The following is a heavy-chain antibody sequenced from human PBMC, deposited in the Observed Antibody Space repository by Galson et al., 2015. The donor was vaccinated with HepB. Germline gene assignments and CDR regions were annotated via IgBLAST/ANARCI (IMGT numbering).Heavy chain of an antibody. J-gene: IGHJ5*02. D-gene: IGHD2-2*01. CDR3: ARAPGVVVVPAAIMGFDP. CDR1: GYPFSNYG. Sequence: SVKVSYKASGYPFSNYGITWVRQAPGLGLEWMGWISAYSGNADYAQRLQGRVTLTTDTSTSTAYMEMRSLTSDDTAMYYCARAPGVVVVPAAIMGFDPWGQGTLVIVSS. V-gene: IGHV1-18*04. CDR2: ISAYSGNA.